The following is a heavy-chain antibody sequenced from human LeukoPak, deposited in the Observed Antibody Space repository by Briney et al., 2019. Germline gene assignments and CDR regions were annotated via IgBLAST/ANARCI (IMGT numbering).Heavy chain of an antibody. Sequence: SETLSLTCTVSGGSISSSTYYWGWIRQPPGKGLEWIGSIYHSGSTYYNPSLKSRVTISVDTSKNQFSLKLSSVTAADTAVYYCARDPNCTNGVCSDYWGQGTLVTVSS. J-gene: IGHJ4*02. V-gene: IGHV4-39*07. CDR1: GGSISSSTYY. CDR3: ARDPNCTNGVCSDY. D-gene: IGHD2-8*01. CDR2: IYHSGST.